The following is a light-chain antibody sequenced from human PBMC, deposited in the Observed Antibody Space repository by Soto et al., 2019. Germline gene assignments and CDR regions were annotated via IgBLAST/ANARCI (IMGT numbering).Light chain of an antibody. J-gene: IGKJ4*01. CDR3: QQYGSSVPLS. V-gene: IGKV3-20*01. Sequence: EIVLTQSPGTLSLSPGERATFSCRASQSVSSSYLAWYQQKPGQAPRLLIYGASSRATGIPDRFSGSGSGTDFTLTISRLEPEDFAVYYCQQYGSSVPLSFGGGTKVDIK. CDR2: GAS. CDR1: QSVSSSY.